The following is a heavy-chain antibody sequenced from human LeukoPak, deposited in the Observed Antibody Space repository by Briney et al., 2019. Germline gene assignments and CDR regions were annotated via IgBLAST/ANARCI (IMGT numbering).Heavy chain of an antibody. CDR3: AREYSGSLDY. V-gene: IGHV3-30*04. Sequence: GGSLRLSCAASGFTFSNYAMHWVRQAPGKGLEWVAVISYDGTVKGRFTISRDNSKNTLYLQMNGLRGDDTAVYYCAREYSGSLDYWGQGTLVTVSS. D-gene: IGHD1-26*01. CDR2: ISYDGT. CDR1: GFTFSNYA. J-gene: IGHJ4*02.